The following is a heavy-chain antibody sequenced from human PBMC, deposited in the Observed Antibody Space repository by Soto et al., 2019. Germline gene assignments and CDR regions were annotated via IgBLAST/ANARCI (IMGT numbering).Heavy chain of an antibody. CDR1: GFTFSSYG. Sequence: AGGSLRLSCAASGFTFSSYGMHWVRQAPGKGLEWVAVIWYDGSNKYYADSVKGRFTISRDNSKNTLYLQMNSLRAEDTAVYYCARDTKTYMWFGESYIDYWGQGTLVTVSS. V-gene: IGHV3-33*08. D-gene: IGHD3-10*01. J-gene: IGHJ4*02. CDR2: IWYDGSNK. CDR3: ARDTKTYMWFGESYIDY.